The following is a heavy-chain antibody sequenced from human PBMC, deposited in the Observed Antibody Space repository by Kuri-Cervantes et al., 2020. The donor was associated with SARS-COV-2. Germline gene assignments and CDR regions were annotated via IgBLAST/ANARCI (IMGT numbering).Heavy chain of an antibody. V-gene: IGHV4-34*01. J-gene: IGHJ4*02. CDR3: ARVLSSEYSYGFDY. D-gene: IGHD5-18*01. CDR2: INHSGST. CDR1: GGSFSGYY. Sequence: ESLKISCAVYGGSFSGYYWSWIRQPPGKGLEWIGEINHSGSTNYNPSLKSRVTISVDTSKNQFSLKLSSVTAADTAVYYCARVLSSEYSYGFDYWGQGTPVTVSS.